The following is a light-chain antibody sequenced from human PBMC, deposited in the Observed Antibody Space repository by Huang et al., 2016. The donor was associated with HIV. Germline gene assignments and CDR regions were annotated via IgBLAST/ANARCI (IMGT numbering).Light chain of an antibody. V-gene: IGKV3-11*01. J-gene: IGKJ2*01. CDR2: ATS. Sequence: EIVLTQSPSTLSLFPGDSATLSCRARQSVSSSFAWYQQKPGQAPRLLIYATSNRATGVPARFSGSGSGTDFTLTISSLEPEDFANYYCQQRISWPPSYTFGQGTKVEI. CDR3: QQRISWPPSYT. CDR1: QSVSSS.